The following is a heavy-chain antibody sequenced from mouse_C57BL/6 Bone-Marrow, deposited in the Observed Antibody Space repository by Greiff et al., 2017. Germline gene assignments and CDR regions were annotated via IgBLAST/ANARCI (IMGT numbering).Heavy chain of an antibody. Sequence: VQLKESGGGLVQPGESLKLSCESNEYDFPSHDMSWVRTTPEKRLELVAAINSDGGSTYYPDTMERRFIITRDTTKKTLYLRMSSLRSEDTALYYCARHGGGNPGYFDVWGTGTTVTVSS. D-gene: IGHD2-1*01. CDR3: ARHGGGNPGYFDV. V-gene: IGHV5-2*01. CDR1: EYDFPSHD. J-gene: IGHJ1*03. CDR2: INSDGGST.